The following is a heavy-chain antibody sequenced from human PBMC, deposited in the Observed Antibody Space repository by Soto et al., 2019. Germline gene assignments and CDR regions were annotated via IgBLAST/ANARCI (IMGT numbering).Heavy chain of an antibody. CDR2: ISSNGDST. D-gene: IGHD4-17*01. CDR3: VHPRSTVQIPPT. J-gene: IGHJ5*02. CDR1: GFTFSVFS. Sequence: LRLSCSASGFTFSVFSMHWVRQAPGKGLEYVSGISSNGDSTYYADSVKGRFTISRDNSKNTLYLQMSSLRAVDTAVYYCVHPRSTVQIPPTWGQGTLVTVSS. V-gene: IGHV3-64D*06.